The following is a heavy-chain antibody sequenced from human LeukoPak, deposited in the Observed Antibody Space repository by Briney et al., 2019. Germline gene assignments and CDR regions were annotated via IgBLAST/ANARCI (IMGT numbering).Heavy chain of an antibody. V-gene: IGHV3-30*01. CDR2: ISYDGSNK. CDR1: GFTFSSYA. D-gene: IGHD3-3*01. J-gene: IGHJ5*02. CDR3: ARGSVRYYVFSIGQQNWFDP. Sequence: PGGSLRLSCAASGFTFSSYAMHWVRQAPGKGLEWVAVISYDGSNKYYADSVKGRFTISRDNSKNTLYLQMNSLRAEDTAVYYCARGSVRYYVFSIGQQNWFDPWGQGTLVTVSS.